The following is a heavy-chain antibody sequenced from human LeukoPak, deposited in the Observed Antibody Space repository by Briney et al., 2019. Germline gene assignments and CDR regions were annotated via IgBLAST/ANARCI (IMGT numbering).Heavy chain of an antibody. CDR2: INHSGST. CDR1: GGSISSGSYY. CDR3: ARSYDYVWGSYRYTANTQTYYFDY. V-gene: IGHV4-39*07. D-gene: IGHD3-16*02. J-gene: IGHJ4*02. Sequence: SETLSLTCTVSGGSISSGSYYWSWIRQPPGKGLEWIGEINHSGSTNYNPSLKSRVTISVDTSKNQFSLKLSSVTAADTAVYYCARSYDYVWGSYRYTANTQTYYFDYWGQGTLVTVSS.